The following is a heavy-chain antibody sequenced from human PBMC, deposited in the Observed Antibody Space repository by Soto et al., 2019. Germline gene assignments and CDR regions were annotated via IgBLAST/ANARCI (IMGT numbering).Heavy chain of an antibody. D-gene: IGHD2-2*01. CDR3: ARGPAFPPFFDY. CDR1: GFTFSSFW. CDR2: INQDGSEK. V-gene: IGHV3-7*03. J-gene: IGHJ4*02. Sequence: PGGSLRLSCAASGFTFSSFWVSWVRQAPGKGLEWVANINQDGSEKDYADSVKGRFTISRDNAKKSLYLQMNSLTAEDTALYYCARGPAFPPFFDYWGQGTQVTVSS.